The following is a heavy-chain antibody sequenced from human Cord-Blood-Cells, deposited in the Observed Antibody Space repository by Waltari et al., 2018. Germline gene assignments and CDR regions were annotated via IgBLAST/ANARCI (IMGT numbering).Heavy chain of an antibody. Sequence: EVQLVESGGGMVQPGGSLRLSCAASGCTLSSYELNWVRQAPGKGLEWVSYISSSGSTIYYADSVKGRFTISRDNAKISLYLQMNSLRAEDTAVYYCARDGVLLWFGELFDYWGQGTLVTVSS. J-gene: IGHJ4*02. CDR3: ARDGVLLWFGELFDY. V-gene: IGHV3-48*03. D-gene: IGHD3-10*01. CDR2: ISSSGSTI. CDR1: GCTLSSYE.